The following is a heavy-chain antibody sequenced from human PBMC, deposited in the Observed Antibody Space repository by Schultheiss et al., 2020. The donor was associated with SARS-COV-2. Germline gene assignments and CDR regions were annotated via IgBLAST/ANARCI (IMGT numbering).Heavy chain of an antibody. D-gene: IGHD3-3*01. CDR2: LHSSGST. Sequence: SETLSLTCTVSGGSVSSSGYSWGWIRQPPGKGLGWIGCLHSSGSTSYNPSLKSRVTISVDTSKNQFSLKLSSVTAADTAVYYCASGVYRFLEWQERDYWGQGTLVTVSS. V-gene: IGHV4-39*01. CDR1: GGSVSSSGYS. CDR3: ASGVYRFLEWQERDY. J-gene: IGHJ4*02.